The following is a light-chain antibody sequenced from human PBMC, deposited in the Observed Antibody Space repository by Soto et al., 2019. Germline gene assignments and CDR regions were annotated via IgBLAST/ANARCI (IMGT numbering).Light chain of an antibody. V-gene: IGKV1-5*03. CDR1: QSIDSW. J-gene: IGKJ1*01. CDR3: QQYTSYSAGT. Sequence: DIQMTQSPSTLSASVGDRVTITCRASQSIDSWLAWFQQKPGKTPDLLIYEASSLESGVPSRFSGSGSGTEFTLPISSLHPDDFATYYCQQYTSYSAGTFGQGTKVEIK. CDR2: EAS.